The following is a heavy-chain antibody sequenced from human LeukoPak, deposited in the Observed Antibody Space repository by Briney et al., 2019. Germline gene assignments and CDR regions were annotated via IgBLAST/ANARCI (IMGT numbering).Heavy chain of an antibody. D-gene: IGHD6-19*01. CDR1: GYTFTGYY. CDR3: ARDRGSSGRKYFDY. J-gene: IGHJ4*02. Sequence: ASVKVSCEASGYTFTGYYMHWVRQAPGQGLEWMGWINPNSGGTNYAQKFQGRVTMTRDTSISTAHMELSRLRSDDTAVYYCARDRGSSGRKYFDYWGQGTLVTVSS. CDR2: INPNSGGT. V-gene: IGHV1-2*02.